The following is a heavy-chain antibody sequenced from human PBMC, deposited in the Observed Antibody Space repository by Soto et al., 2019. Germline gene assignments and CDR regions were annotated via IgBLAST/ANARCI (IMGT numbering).Heavy chain of an antibody. Sequence: SETLSLTCTVSGGSISSSPYFWGWIRQPPGKGLEWIASVSYSGGTYYNPSLKSRVTISVDTSKKQFSLNLNNLSAEDTAVYHCAKNQGVELVPLATVDWFDPWGQGSVVTVSS. V-gene: IGHV4-39*07. CDR3: AKNQGVELVPLATVDWFDP. CDR1: GGSISSSPYF. CDR2: VSYSGGT. J-gene: IGHJ5*02. D-gene: IGHD1-26*01.